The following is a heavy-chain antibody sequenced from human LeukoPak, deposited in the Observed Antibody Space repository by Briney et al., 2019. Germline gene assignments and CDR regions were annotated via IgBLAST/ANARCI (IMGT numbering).Heavy chain of an antibody. CDR2: IYYSGST. Sequence: SETLSLTCTVSGGSISSYYWSWIRQPPGKGLEWIGYIYYSGSTNYNPSLKSRVTISVDTSKNQFSLKLSSVTAADTAVYYCARDQRWLQFRLSRGYFDYWGQGTLVTVSS. V-gene: IGHV4-59*12. CDR3: ARDQRWLQFRLSRGYFDY. J-gene: IGHJ4*02. D-gene: IGHD5-24*01. CDR1: GGSISSYY.